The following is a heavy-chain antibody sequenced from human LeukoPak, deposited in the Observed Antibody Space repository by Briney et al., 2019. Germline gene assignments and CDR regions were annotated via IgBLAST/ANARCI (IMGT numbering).Heavy chain of an antibody. CDR2: ISYSGST. Sequence: SETLSLTCTVSGGSISSYYWSWIRQPPAKGQEWIGYISYSGSTNYNPSLKSRVTISVDTSKNQLSLKLNSVTAADTAVYYCARYIWGSYPTFEDYWGQGSLVTVSS. CDR3: ARYIWGSYPTFEDY. J-gene: IGHJ4*02. V-gene: IGHV4-59*01. CDR1: GGSISSYY. D-gene: IGHD3-16*02.